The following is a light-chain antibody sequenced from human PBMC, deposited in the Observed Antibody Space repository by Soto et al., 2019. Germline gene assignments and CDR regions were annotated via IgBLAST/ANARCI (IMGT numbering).Light chain of an antibody. CDR3: QQYGSSPWT. CDR2: GAS. Sequence: ETVLTQSPGTLSLSPGERATISCRASQTIRSNYLAWYRQTPGQAPRLLIYGASNRATGIADRFSGSGSGTDITLIISRLESEDFALYYCQQYGSSPWTFGQGTKVEIK. CDR1: QTIRSNY. V-gene: IGKV3-20*01. J-gene: IGKJ1*01.